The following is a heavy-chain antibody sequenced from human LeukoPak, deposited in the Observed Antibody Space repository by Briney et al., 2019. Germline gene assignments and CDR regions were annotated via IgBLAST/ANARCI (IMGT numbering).Heavy chain of an antibody. Sequence: SQTLSLTCTVSGGSISSYYWSWIRQPAGKGLEWIGRIYTSGSTNYNPSLKSRVTMSVDTSKNQFSLKLSSVTAADTAVYYCARAVSYGANSWDAFDIWGQGTMVTVSS. V-gene: IGHV4-4*07. D-gene: IGHD4-23*01. CDR3: ARAVSYGANSWDAFDI. J-gene: IGHJ3*02. CDR1: GGSISSYY. CDR2: IYTSGST.